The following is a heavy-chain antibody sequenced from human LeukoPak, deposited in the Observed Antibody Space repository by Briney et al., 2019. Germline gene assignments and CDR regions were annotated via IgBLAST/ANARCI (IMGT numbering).Heavy chain of an antibody. J-gene: IGHJ5*01. CDR2: ISGSSSYI. D-gene: IGHD6-13*01. CDR3: AKSGTPTYSSSWFDY. Sequence: GGSLRLSCAASGFTFSTYSMNWVRQAPGKGLEWVSSISGSSSYIYYADSVKGRFTISRDNAKNSLYLQMNSLRAEDMALYYCAKSGTPTYSSSWFDYWGQGTLVTVSS. CDR1: GFTFSTYS. V-gene: IGHV3-21*04.